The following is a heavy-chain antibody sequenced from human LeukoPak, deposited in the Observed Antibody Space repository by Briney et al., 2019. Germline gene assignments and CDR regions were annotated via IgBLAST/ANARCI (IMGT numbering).Heavy chain of an antibody. CDR2: IYYTGTT. V-gene: IGHV4-31*03. Sequence: PSETLSLTCTVSGASITSGTYYWSWIRQHPGKGLEWIGYIYYTGTTDYNPSLKSRVTISRDTSKNQFSLGLSSVTVEDTAVFYCARVGSRDTFHFDYWGQGSLVTVSS. CDR1: GASITSGTYY. D-gene: IGHD2-15*01. J-gene: IGHJ4*02. CDR3: ARVGSRDTFHFDY.